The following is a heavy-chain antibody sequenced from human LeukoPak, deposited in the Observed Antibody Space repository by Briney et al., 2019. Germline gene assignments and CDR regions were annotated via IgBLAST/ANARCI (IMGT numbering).Heavy chain of an antibody. J-gene: IGHJ4*02. CDR2: IYYSGST. Sequence: SETLSLTCTVSGGSVYSGAYYWTWIRQHPGRGLEWIGYIYYSGSTYYNPSLKSRVTISVDTSKNQFSLKLSSVTAADTAVYYCARLRGYSYGYFDYWGQGTLVTVSS. D-gene: IGHD5-18*01. CDR3: ARLRGYSYGYFDY. V-gene: IGHV4-31*03. CDR1: GGSVYSGAYY.